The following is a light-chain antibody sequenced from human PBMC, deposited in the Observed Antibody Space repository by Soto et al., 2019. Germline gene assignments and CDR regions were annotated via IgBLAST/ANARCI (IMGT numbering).Light chain of an antibody. CDR2: GAS. Sequence: EIVLTQSPGTLSLSPGERATLSCRASQSVSSSYLAWYQQKPGQAPRLLISGASTRATGIPDRFSGSGSGTDFTLTISRLESEDFEVYHCHQYDASPWTFGQGTKVEVK. CDR3: HQYDASPWT. V-gene: IGKV3-20*01. J-gene: IGKJ1*01. CDR1: QSVSSSY.